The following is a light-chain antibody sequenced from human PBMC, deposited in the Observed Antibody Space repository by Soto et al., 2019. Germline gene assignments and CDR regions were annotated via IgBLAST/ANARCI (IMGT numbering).Light chain of an antibody. CDR3: QQYGGSPQT. CDR2: GAS. J-gene: IGKJ1*01. V-gene: IGKV3-20*01. CDR1: QSVSKY. Sequence: EIVLTQSPGTLALSPGEGATLSCRASQSVSKYLAWYQQKPGQAPRLLIYGASSRATGIPDSFSGSGSGIDFTLTISRLEPEDFAVYYCQQYGGSPQTFGQGTKVEIK.